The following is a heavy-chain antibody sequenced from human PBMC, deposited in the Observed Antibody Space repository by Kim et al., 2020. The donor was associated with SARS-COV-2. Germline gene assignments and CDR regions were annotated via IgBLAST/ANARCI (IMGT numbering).Heavy chain of an antibody. CDR3: AREWGSNSSSWYPIGYYGMDV. CDR2: INSDGSST. CDR1: GFTFSSYW. V-gene: IGHV3-74*01. D-gene: IGHD6-13*01. Sequence: GGSLRLSCAASGFTFSSYWMHWVRQAPGKGLVWVSHINSDGSSTSYADSVKGRFTISRDNAKNTLYLQMNSLRAEDTAVYYCAREWGSNSSSWYPIGYYGMDVWGQGTTVTVSS. J-gene: IGHJ6*02.